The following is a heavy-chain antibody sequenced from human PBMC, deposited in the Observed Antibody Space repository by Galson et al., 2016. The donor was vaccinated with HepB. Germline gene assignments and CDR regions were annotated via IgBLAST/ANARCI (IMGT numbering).Heavy chain of an antibody. Sequence: SLRLSCAASGFTFSTYGMHWVRQAPGQGLEWLAVISYDGDNEFYADSVKGRFTISRDNSKNTLYLQINSLRYEDTAVYYCARDSSGWYGIFGYWGQGTLVTVSS. CDR3: ARDSSGWYGIFGY. CDR2: ISYDGDNE. J-gene: IGHJ4*02. D-gene: IGHD6-19*01. CDR1: GFTFSTYG. V-gene: IGHV3-30*03.